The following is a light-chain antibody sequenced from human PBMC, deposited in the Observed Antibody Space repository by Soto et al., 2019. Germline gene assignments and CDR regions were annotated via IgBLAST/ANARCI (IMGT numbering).Light chain of an antibody. Sequence: AIQMAQSPSSLSASVGDRVTITCRASQGIGNDVGWYQQKPGKAPKLLLYAATTLQRGVPSRFSGTRSGTDVTLTISSLQPEDVATDYCQQDHNCPLTVGGGTKVEIK. J-gene: IGKJ4*01. V-gene: IGKV1-6*02. CDR1: QGIGND. CDR3: QQDHNCPLT. CDR2: AAT.